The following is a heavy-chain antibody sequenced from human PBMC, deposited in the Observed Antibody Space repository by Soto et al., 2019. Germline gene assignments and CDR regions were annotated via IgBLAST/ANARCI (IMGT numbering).Heavy chain of an antibody. Sequence: GESLKISCKGSGYSFTSYWIGWVRQMPGKGLEWMGIIYPGDSDTRYSPSFQGQVTISADKSISTAYLQWSSLKASDTAMYYCARREHIVVVTAPDRHITNNFDWYFDLWGRGTLVTVSS. D-gene: IGHD2-21*02. V-gene: IGHV5-51*01. CDR3: ARREHIVVVTAPDRHITNNFDWYFDL. CDR1: GYSFTSYW. CDR2: IYPGDSDT. J-gene: IGHJ2*01.